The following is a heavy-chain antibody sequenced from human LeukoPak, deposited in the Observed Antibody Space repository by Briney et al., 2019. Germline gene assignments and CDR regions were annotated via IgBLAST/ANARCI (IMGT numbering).Heavy chain of an antibody. CDR3: ARSRTGPFDY. Sequence: SETLSLTCTVSGGSISNYYWTWIRQPPGKGLEWIGHIYYSGSTNYNPSLKSRVTISVDTSKNQFSLKLSSVTAADTAVYYCARSRTGPFDYWGQGTLVTVSS. J-gene: IGHJ4*02. CDR1: GGSISNYY. V-gene: IGHV4-59*01. D-gene: IGHD4-17*01. CDR2: IYYSGST.